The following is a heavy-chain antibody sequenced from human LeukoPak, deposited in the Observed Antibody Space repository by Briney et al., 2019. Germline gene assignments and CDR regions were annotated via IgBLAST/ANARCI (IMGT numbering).Heavy chain of an antibody. J-gene: IGHJ4*02. CDR2: ISGSGGNT. CDR3: AREVGSFDY. D-gene: IGHD1-26*01. V-gene: IGHV3-23*01. CDR1: GFTFSNYG. Sequence: GGSLRLSCGASGFTFSNYGMTWVRQAPGKGLEWVSLISGSGGNTYYADSVKGRFTISRDNSKNTLYLQMNSLRAEDTAVYYCAREVGSFDYWGQGILVTVSS.